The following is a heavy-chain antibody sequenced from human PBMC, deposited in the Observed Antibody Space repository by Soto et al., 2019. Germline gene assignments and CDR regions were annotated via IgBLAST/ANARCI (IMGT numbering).Heavy chain of an antibody. CDR2: ISYDGRKQ. CDR3: VKDTRYQPWDPYHYYMDV. Sequence: PGGFLRLSCAASGFNFMDYGVHWVRQAPGKGLEWVAMISYDGRKQYYADSVKGRFTISRDNSKNTLYLQMSSLRAEDTAVYKCVKDTRYQPWDPYHYYMDVWGTGTTVPVSS. D-gene: IGHD1-26*01. V-gene: IGHV3-30*18. J-gene: IGHJ6*03. CDR1: GFNFMDYG.